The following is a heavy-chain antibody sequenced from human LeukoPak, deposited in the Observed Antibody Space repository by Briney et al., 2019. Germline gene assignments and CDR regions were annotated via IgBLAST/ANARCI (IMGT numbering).Heavy chain of an antibody. Sequence: GASVKVSCKVSRYTLTELSMHWVRQAPGKGLEWMGGFDPEDGETIYAQKFQGRVTMTEDTSTDTAYMELSSLRSEDTAVYYCATDKGGWYRGGRRRGFDYWGQGTLVTVSS. V-gene: IGHV1-24*01. J-gene: IGHJ4*02. CDR1: RYTLTELS. CDR2: FDPEDGET. D-gene: IGHD6-19*01. CDR3: ATDKGGWYRGGRRRGFDY.